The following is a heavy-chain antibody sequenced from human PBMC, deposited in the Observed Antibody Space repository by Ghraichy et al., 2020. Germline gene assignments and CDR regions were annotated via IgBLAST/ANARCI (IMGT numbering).Heavy chain of an antibody. Sequence: LSLTCVASGFTFSSYAMHWVRQAPGKGLDYVSVISSSGTTTYYASSVKGRFTISRDNSKNTLYLQMGSLRAEDMAVYYCARDRAGFTGTPDHWGQGTLVNVS. CDR3: ARDRAGFTGTPDH. J-gene: IGHJ4*02. V-gene: IGHV3-64*01. CDR1: GFTFSSYA. CDR2: ISSSGTTT. D-gene: IGHD1-7*01.